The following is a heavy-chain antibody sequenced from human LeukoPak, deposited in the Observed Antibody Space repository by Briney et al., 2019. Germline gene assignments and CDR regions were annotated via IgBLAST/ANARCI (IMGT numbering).Heavy chain of an antibody. CDR2: MNIDGSEK. D-gene: IGHD1-26*01. CDR3: ARDPVEWELLLDY. Sequence: GGSLRLSCAASGFTFSNYWMGWVRQAPGKRPEWVASMNIDGSEKYYADSVKGRFSISRDNARNSVYLQMASLRVEDTAVYYCARDPVEWELLLDYWGQGTLVTVSS. J-gene: IGHJ4*02. V-gene: IGHV3-7*01. CDR1: GFTFSNYW.